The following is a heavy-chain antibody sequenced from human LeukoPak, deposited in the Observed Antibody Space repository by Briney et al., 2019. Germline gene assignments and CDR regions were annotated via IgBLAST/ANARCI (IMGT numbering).Heavy chain of an antibody. D-gene: IGHD2-2*01. CDR2: ISYAGNNK. V-gene: IGHV3-30-3*01. CDR1: GFTFRNYA. J-gene: IGHJ3*02. CDR3: ASCLEYCSSTSLGNDAFDI. Sequence: GRSLRLSCTVSGFTFRNYAMHWVRQAPGKGLEGVAVISYAGNNKYYADSVKGRFTISRDNSKNTLYLQMNSLRAEDTAVYYCASCLEYCSSTSLGNDAFDIWGQGTVVTVSS.